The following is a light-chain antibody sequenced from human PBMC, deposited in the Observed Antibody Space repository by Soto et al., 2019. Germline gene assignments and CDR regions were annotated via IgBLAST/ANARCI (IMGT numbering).Light chain of an antibody. CDR1: QSVSSH. CDR3: QQRSNSFT. Sequence: EIVLTQSPGTLSLSPGERATLSCGASQSVSSHLAWYQQKPGQAPRLLIYDASNRATGIPARFSGSGSGTDFTLTISSLEPEDFAVYYCQQRSNSFTFGPGTKVDIK. CDR2: DAS. V-gene: IGKV3-11*01. J-gene: IGKJ3*01.